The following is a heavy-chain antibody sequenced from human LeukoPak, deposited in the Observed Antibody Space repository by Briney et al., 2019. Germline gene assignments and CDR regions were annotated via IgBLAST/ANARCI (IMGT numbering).Heavy chain of an antibody. CDR2: ISGSGGST. J-gene: IGHJ4*02. D-gene: IGHD3-22*01. CDR3: AKGTDKDDRSGYYHLKGPEYDY. Sequence: GGSLRLSCAASGFTFSSYAMSWVRQAPGKGLEWVSAISGSGGSTYYADSVKGRFTISRDNSKNTLYLQMNSLRAEDTAVYYCAKGTDKDDRSGYYHLKGPEYDYWGQGTLVTVSS. CDR1: GFTFSSYA. V-gene: IGHV3-23*01.